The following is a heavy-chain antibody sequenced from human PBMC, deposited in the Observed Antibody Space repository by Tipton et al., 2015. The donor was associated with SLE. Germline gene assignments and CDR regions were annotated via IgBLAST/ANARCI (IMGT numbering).Heavy chain of an antibody. J-gene: IGHJ4*02. CDR3: AREVGATSGFDY. V-gene: IGHV4-4*07. CDR1: GGSINSYY. Sequence: TLSLTCTVSGGSINSYYWSWIRPPAGKGLEWIGRVHSSGTTLYNPSLNSRVTVSVDTSKNQFSLKLSSVTAADTAVYYCAREVGATSGFDYWGQGTLVTVSS. CDR2: VHSSGTT. D-gene: IGHD1-26*01.